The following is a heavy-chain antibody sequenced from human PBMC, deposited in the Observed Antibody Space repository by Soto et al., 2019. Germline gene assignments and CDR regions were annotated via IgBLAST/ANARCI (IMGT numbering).Heavy chain of an antibody. J-gene: IGHJ4*02. Sequence: TSETLSLTCTVSGGSISSGDHYWSWVRQPPGKGLEWIAYIYYSGTTYYSPSLKSRVTMSVDTSKNQFSLNLNSVTAADTAVYYCATYYDSSGPTFDYWGQGTLVTVSS. CDR3: ATYYDSSGPTFDY. CDR1: GGSISSGDHY. CDR2: IYYSGTT. D-gene: IGHD3-22*01. V-gene: IGHV4-30-4*01.